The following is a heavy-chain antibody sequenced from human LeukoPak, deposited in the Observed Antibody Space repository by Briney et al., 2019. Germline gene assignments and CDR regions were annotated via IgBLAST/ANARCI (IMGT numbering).Heavy chain of an antibody. V-gene: IGHV3-23*01. CDR1: GFTFSSYA. CDR3: AKSEDSPIWFGELKRDY. CDR2: ISGSGGST. J-gene: IGHJ4*02. Sequence: GGSLRLSCAASGFTFSSYAMSWVRQAPGKGLEWVSAISGSGGSTYYADSVKGRFTISRDNSKNTLYLQMNSLRAEGTAVYYCAKSEDSPIWFGELKRDYWGQGTLVTVSS. D-gene: IGHD3-10*01.